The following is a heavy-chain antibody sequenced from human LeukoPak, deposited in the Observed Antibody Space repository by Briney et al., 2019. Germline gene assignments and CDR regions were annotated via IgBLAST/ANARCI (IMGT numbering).Heavy chain of an antibody. CDR3: ARRGYDYYYYGMDV. CDR1: GYSFTSYW. CDR2: IDPSDSYT. D-gene: IGHD5-12*01. Sequence: NHGESLKISCKGSGYSFTSYWISWVRQMPGKGLEWMGRIDPSDSYTNYSPSFQGHVTISADKSISTAYLQWSGLKASDTAMYYCARRGYDYYYYGMDVWGQGTTVTVSS. J-gene: IGHJ6*02. V-gene: IGHV5-10-1*01.